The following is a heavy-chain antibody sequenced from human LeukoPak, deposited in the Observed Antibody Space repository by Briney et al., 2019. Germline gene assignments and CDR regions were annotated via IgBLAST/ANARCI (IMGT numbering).Heavy chain of an antibody. Sequence: PGGSLRLSCAASGFIVSSNHMSWVRQAPGRGLEWVSVIYSGGSTYYADSVKGRFTISRDNSKNTLYLQMNSLRAEDTAVYYCARDLGYCSGGDCYSAYWGQGTLVTVSS. J-gene: IGHJ4*02. D-gene: IGHD2-15*01. V-gene: IGHV3-53*01. CDR3: ARDLGYCSGGDCYSAY. CDR1: GFIVSSNH. CDR2: IYSGGST.